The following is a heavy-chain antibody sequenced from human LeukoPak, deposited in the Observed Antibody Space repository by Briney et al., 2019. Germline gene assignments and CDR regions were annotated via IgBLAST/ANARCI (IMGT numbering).Heavy chain of an antibody. V-gene: IGHV4-30-4*08. CDR3: ARASSRIVPYY. Sequence: SQTLSLTCTLAGGSIRRGDYYWSWIRQPPGKGLEWIGYIYYSGSTYYNPSLNRLVNISVDTSKNQFSLKLSSVAAADTAVYYCARASSRIVPYYWGQGTLVTVSS. D-gene: IGHD2-2*01. J-gene: IGHJ4*02. CDR2: IYYSGST. CDR1: GGSIRRGDYY.